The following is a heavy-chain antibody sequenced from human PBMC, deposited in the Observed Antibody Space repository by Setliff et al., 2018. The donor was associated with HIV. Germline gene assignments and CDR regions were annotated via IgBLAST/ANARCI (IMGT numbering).Heavy chain of an antibody. D-gene: IGHD5-18*01. CDR2: MTPYSGNT. J-gene: IGHJ4*02. CDR1: GDTFTSYD. V-gene: IGHV1-8*02. CDR3: AKSLYSYGYYFDY. Sequence: GASVKVSCKTSGDTFTSYDINWVRQAAGHGLEWMGWMTPYSGNTGYAQKFQGRVSMTRNTSISTAYMELSSLRAEDTAVYYCAKSLYSYGYYFDYWGQGTLVTVSS.